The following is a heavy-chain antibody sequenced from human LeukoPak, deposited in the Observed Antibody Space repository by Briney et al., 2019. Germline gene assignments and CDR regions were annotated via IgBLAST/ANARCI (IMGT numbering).Heavy chain of an antibody. J-gene: IGHJ4*02. CDR3: ARDWQWLDPGYFDY. CDR2: IYYSGST. CDR1: GGSISSYY. Sequence: SETLSLTCTVSGGSISSYYWSWIRQPPGKGLEWIGYIYYSGSTYYNPSLKSRVTISVDTSKNQFSLKLSSVTAADTAVYYCARDWQWLDPGYFDYWGQGTLVTVSS. D-gene: IGHD6-19*01. V-gene: IGHV4-59*12.